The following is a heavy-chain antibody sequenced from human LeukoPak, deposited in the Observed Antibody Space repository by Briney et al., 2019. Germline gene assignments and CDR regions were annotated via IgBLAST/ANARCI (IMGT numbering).Heavy chain of an antibody. D-gene: IGHD3-16*01. CDR3: ARDEGGWFDP. Sequence: GGSLRLSCAASGFTFSSYGMHWVRQAPGKGLEWVSSISSSSSYIYYADSVKGRFTISRDNAKNSLYLQMNSLRAEDTAVYYCARDEGGWFDPWGQGTLVTVSS. CDR2: ISSSSSYI. V-gene: IGHV3-21*01. CDR1: GFTFSSYG. J-gene: IGHJ5*02.